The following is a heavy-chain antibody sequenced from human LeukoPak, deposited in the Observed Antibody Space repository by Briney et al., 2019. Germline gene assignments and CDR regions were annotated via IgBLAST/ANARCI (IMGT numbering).Heavy chain of an antibody. Sequence: GGSLRLSCAASGFTFSSYSMNWVRQAPGKGLEWVSYISRNSYTNYADSVKGRFTISRDNAKNSLYLQMASLRAEDTAVYYCARMGIAAVGAYYFDYWGQGTLVAVSS. V-gene: IGHV3-21*05. CDR2: ISRNSYT. CDR1: GFTFSSYS. J-gene: IGHJ4*02. CDR3: ARMGIAAVGAYYFDY. D-gene: IGHD6-13*01.